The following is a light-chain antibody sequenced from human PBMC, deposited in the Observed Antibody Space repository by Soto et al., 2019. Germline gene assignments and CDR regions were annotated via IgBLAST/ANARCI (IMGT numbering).Light chain of an antibody. V-gene: IGKV3-20*01. Sequence: EIVLTQSPGTLSLSPGERATLSCRASQSVSSSYLAWYQQKPGQAPRLLIYGASSRATGIPDRFRGSGSGTDFTLTISRLEPEDFAVYYCKQYGSSLITFGQGTRLEIK. J-gene: IGKJ5*01. CDR2: GAS. CDR3: KQYGSSLIT. CDR1: QSVSSSY.